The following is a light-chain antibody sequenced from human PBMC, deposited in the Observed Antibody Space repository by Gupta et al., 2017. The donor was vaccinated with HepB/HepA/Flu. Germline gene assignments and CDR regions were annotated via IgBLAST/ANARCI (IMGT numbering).Light chain of an antibody. CDR3: CSSSSSSTLYV. V-gene: IGLV2-14*01. CDR1: SSDIGTHNY. J-gene: IGLJ1*01. CDR2: DVS. Sequence: SALTQPASVSGSPGQSLTLSCTGTSSDIGTHNYVSWYQQNPGKAPKLIIHDVSDRPSGVSNRFSGAKSGNTASLTISGLQAEDEADYYCCSSSSSSTLYVFGTGTEVTVL.